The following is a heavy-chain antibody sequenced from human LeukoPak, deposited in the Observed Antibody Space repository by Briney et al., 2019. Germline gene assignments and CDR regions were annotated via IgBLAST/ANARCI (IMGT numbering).Heavy chain of an antibody. Sequence: PGGSLRLSCTASGFTFTSHAMSWVRQAPGKGLEWVSVISGTGGSTNHADSVKGRFTISRDNSKNTLYLQMNSLRAEDTAVYYCAKESGDDSSGYYEVFDYWGQGTLVTVSS. CDR1: GFTFTSHA. CDR2: ISGTGGST. CDR3: AKESGDDSSGYYEVFDY. D-gene: IGHD3-22*01. J-gene: IGHJ4*02. V-gene: IGHV3-23*01.